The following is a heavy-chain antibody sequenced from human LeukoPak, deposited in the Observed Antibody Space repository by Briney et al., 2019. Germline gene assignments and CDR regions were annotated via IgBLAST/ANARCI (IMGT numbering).Heavy chain of an antibody. CDR2: IYYSGST. CDR3: ARGIAAAAREDY. J-gene: IGHJ4*02. V-gene: IGHV4-59*01. Sequence: SETLSLTCTVSGGSISSYYWSWIRQPPGKGLEWIGYIYYSGSTNYNPSLKSRVTISVDTSKNQFSLKLSSVTAADTAVHYCARGIAAAAREDYWGQGTLVTVSS. CDR1: GGSISSYY. D-gene: IGHD6-13*01.